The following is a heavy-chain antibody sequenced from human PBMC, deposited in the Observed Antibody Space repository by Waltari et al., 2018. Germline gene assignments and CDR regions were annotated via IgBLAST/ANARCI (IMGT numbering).Heavy chain of an antibody. V-gene: IGHV4-34*01. CDR2: VTRGGST. J-gene: IGHJ4*02. CDR1: GGSFRAHY. Sequence: QVQLQQWGAGLLKPSETLSLTCTVSGGSFRAHYWTWIRQSPGKGLEWIGEVTRGGSTNYNPSVKSRVTISLDTSKNQFSLKMNSLTAADTAVYYCARGGDCGGDCVLGHWGQGTLVTVSS. D-gene: IGHD2-21*02. CDR3: ARGGDCGGDCVLGH.